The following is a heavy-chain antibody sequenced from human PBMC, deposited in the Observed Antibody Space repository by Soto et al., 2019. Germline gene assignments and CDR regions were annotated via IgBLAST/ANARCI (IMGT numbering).Heavy chain of an antibody. V-gene: IGHV1-3*04. D-gene: IGHD3-9*01. CDR2: INTDNGNT. J-gene: IGHJ4*02. Sequence: QVHLVQSGAEVRKPGDSVKISCKASGYTFTTYTMHWVRQAPGQRLEWMGWINTDNGNTRYSQKFQARVTITRDTSASTTYMELSSLTSEDTAVYYCARGNNDVLTGSDYWGRGTLVTVSS. CDR3: ARGNNDVLTGSDY. CDR1: GYTFTTYT.